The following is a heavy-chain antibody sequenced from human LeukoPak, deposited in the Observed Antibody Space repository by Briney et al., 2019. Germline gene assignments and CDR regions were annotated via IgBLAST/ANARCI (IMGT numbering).Heavy chain of an antibody. Sequence: SVKVSCKASGGTFSSYAISWVRQAPGQGLEWMGGIIPIFGTANYAQKFQGRVTITADESTSTAYMKLSSLRSEDTAVYYCARRIVLALGSCSGGSCTGDAFDIWGQGTMVTVSS. D-gene: IGHD2-15*01. CDR1: GGTFSSYA. CDR3: ARRIVLALGSCSGGSCTGDAFDI. CDR2: IIPIFGTA. V-gene: IGHV1-69*01. J-gene: IGHJ3*02.